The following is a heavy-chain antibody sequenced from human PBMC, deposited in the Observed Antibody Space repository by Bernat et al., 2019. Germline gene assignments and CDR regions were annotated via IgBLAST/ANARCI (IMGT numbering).Heavy chain of an antibody. CDR1: GFIFSSYS. CDR3: ARALGVGVTRIGDVFDI. CDR2: ISSSSSYI. Sequence: EVQLVESGGGLVKPGGSLRLSCAASGFIFSSYSMNWVRQAPGKGLEWVSSISSSSSYIYYADSMKGRFTISRDNAKNSLYLQMNSLRAEDTAVYYCARALGVGVTRIGDVFDILGQGTMVTVSS. V-gene: IGHV3-21*01. D-gene: IGHD1-26*01. J-gene: IGHJ3*02.